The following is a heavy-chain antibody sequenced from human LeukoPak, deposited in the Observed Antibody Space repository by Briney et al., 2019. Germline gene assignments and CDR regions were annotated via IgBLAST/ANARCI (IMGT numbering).Heavy chain of an antibody. CDR2: IYHSGST. CDR1: GGSISSSNW. V-gene: IGHV4-4*02. CDR3: ARATVTTYYYYYGMDV. D-gene: IGHD4-17*01. J-gene: IGHJ6*04. Sequence: SETLSLTCAVSGGSISSSNWWSWVRQPPGKGLEWIGEIYHSGSTNYNPSLKSRVTISVDKSKNQFSLKLSSVTAADTAVYYCARATVTTYYYYYGMDVWGKGTTVTVSS.